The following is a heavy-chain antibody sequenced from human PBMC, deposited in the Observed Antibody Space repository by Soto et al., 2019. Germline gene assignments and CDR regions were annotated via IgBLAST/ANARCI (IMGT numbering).Heavy chain of an antibody. Sequence: GXSLRLSCAASGFTFSSYAMHWVHQAPGKGLEWVAVISYDGSNKYYADSVKGRFTISRDNSKNTLYLQMNSLRAEDTAVYYCARDEPRDGYNTYFDYWGQGTLVTVSS. CDR1: GFTFSSYA. CDR2: ISYDGSNK. CDR3: ARDEPRDGYNTYFDY. V-gene: IGHV3-30-3*01. D-gene: IGHD5-12*01. J-gene: IGHJ4*02.